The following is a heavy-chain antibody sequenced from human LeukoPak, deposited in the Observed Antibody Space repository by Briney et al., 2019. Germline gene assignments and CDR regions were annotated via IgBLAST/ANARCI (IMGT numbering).Heavy chain of an antibody. CDR2: ISGGGGST. Sequence: GGSLRLSCAASGFTFSSYGMSWVRQAPGKGLEWVSGISGGGGSTYYADSVKGRFTISRDNAKNSLYLQMNSLRAEDTAVYYCARDPFRAQQLAQTFDYWGQGTLVTVSS. V-gene: IGHV3-23*01. J-gene: IGHJ4*02. CDR1: GFTFSSYG. D-gene: IGHD6-13*01. CDR3: ARDPFRAQQLAQTFDY.